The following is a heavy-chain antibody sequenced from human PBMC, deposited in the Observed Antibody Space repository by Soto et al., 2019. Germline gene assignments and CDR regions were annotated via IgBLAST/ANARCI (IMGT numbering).Heavy chain of an antibody. CDR1: GFTFSSYS. V-gene: IGHV3-21*01. CDR2: ISSSSSYI. D-gene: IGHD3-10*01. J-gene: IGHJ6*02. Sequence: EVQLVESGGGLVKPGGSLRLSCAASGFTFSSYSMNWVRQAPGKGLEWVSSISSSSSYIYYADSVKGRFTISRDNAKNSLYLQMNSMRAEDTAVYYCARVGERLLWFVELLREAGLDYGMDVWGQGTTVTVSS. CDR3: ARVGERLLWFVELLREAGLDYGMDV.